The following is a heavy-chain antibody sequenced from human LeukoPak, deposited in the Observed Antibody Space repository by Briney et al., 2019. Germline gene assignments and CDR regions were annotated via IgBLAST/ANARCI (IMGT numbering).Heavy chain of an antibody. V-gene: IGHV3-23*01. D-gene: IGHD6-19*01. CDR3: AKGRQWLPYFDY. CDR2: ITTSGGST. CDR1: GXTFSNYA. J-gene: IGHJ4*02. Sequence: PGGSLRLSCTASGXTFSNYALSWVRQAPGKGLEWVSTITTSGGSTYYPDSVKGRFTISRDNSKNTLCLQMNSLRAEDTAVYYCAKGRQWLPYFDYWGQGALVTVSS.